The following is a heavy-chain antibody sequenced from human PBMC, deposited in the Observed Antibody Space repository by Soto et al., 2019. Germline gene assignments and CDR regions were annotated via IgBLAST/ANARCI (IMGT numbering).Heavy chain of an antibody. CDR1: GYTFTMYG. V-gene: IGHV1-18*04. J-gene: IGHJ6*02. CDR2: ISAYNGNT. Sequence: ASVKVSCKASGYTFTMYGISCVLQAPGQGLEWMGWISAYNGNTNYAQKLQGRVTMTTDTSTSTAYMELRSLRSDDTAVYYCARDLQPAAIYGMDVWGQGTTVTVSS. D-gene: IGHD2-2*01. CDR3: ARDLQPAAIYGMDV.